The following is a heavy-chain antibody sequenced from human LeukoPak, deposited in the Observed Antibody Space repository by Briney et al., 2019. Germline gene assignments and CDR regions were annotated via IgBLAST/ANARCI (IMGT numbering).Heavy chain of an antibody. CDR3: ARGISISGWYFFDY. D-gene: IGHD6-19*01. V-gene: IGHV3-23*01. CDR1: GFTLSSCA. J-gene: IGHJ4*02. Sequence: GGSLRLSCAASGFTLSSCAMSWVRQAPGKGLEWVSAISSGGDRAYNADPVKGRFTISRGNSKNTLYLQMNSLRVEDTAVYYCARGISISGWYFFDYWGQGTLVTVSS. CDR2: ISSGGDRA.